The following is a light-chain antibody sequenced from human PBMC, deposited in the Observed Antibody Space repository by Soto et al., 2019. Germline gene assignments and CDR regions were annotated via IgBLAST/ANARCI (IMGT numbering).Light chain of an antibody. CDR3: QQYGSSRT. CDR1: ERIYSAY. Sequence: ESVVTQSPPTLSLSPGERATLSCRASERIYSAYLGRYQQKPGQAPRLLVYGASSRATGTPDRFSGSGSGTDFPTTISRLEPEDSAVYYCQQYGSSRTFGQGTKVDIK. J-gene: IGKJ1*01. CDR2: GAS. V-gene: IGKV3-20*01.